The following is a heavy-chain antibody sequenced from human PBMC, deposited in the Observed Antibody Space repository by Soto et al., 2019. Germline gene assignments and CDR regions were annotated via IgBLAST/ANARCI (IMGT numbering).Heavy chain of an antibody. V-gene: IGHV1-69*01. D-gene: IGHD1-26*01. J-gene: IGHJ6*02. Sequence: QVQLVQSGAEVKKPGSSVKVSCKASGGTFSSYAISWVRQAPGQGLEWMGGIIPIFGTANYEQKFQGRVTITADESTSTAYMERSSLRSEDTAVYYCWLALVGATEGYYYYYGMDVWGQGTTVTVSS. CDR2: IIPIFGTA. CDR1: GGTFSSYA. CDR3: WLALVGATEGYYYYYGMDV.